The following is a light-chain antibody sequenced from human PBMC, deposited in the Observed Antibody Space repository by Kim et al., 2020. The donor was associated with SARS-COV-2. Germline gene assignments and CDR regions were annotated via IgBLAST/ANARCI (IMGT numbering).Light chain of an antibody. CDR2: GKN. V-gene: IGLV3-19*01. CDR1: SLRSYY. CDR3: NSRDSNDNVV. Sequence: SSELTQYPAVSVALGQTVRITCQGDSLRSYYATWYQQKPGQAPILVIYGKNNRPSGIPDRFSGSSSGNTASLTITGTQAGDEADYYCNSRDSNDNVVFGGGTQLTVL. J-gene: IGLJ2*01.